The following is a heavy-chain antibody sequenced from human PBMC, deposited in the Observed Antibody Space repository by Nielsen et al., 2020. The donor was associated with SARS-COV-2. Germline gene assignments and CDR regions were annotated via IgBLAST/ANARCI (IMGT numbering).Heavy chain of an antibody. V-gene: IGHV3-9*01. Sequence: SLKISCAASGFTFDDYAMHWVRQAPGKGLEWVSGISWNSGSIGYADSVKGRFTISRDNAKNSLYLQMNSLRAEDTALYYCAKLPIWYVAARDDAFDIWGQGTMVTVSS. D-gene: IGHD6-13*01. CDR2: ISWNSGSI. CDR3: AKLPIWYVAARDDAFDI. CDR1: GFTFDDYA. J-gene: IGHJ3*02.